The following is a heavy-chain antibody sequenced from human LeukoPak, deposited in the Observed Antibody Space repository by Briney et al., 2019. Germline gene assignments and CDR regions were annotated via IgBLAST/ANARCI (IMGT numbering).Heavy chain of an antibody. J-gene: IGHJ4*02. CDR1: GFTFSSHS. CDR3: ARGRYSGSYYPDY. D-gene: IGHD1-26*01. Sequence: PGGALRLSCSTYGFTFSSHSMAWVRQAPGKGLELVSSISSSSSYIYYADSVKGRFTISRDNAKNSLYLQMNSLRAEDTAVYYCARGRYSGSYYPDYWGQGTLVTVPS. CDR2: ISSSSSYI. V-gene: IGHV3-21*01.